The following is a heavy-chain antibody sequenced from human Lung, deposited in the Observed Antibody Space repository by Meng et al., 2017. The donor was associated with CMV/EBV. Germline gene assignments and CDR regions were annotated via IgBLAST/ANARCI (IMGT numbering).Heavy chain of an antibody. Sequence: ASVKVSCKASGHTFTSYYLHWIRQAPGQGLEWMGIVNPAGGDATYARTFEGRVTMTRDRSTDTVYLELNRLTPEDTAVYYCARGESINYWGQGTLVTVSS. J-gene: IGHJ4*02. CDR2: VNPAGGDA. CDR3: ARGESINY. V-gene: IGHV1-46*01. CDR1: GHTFTSYY. D-gene: IGHD3-10*01.